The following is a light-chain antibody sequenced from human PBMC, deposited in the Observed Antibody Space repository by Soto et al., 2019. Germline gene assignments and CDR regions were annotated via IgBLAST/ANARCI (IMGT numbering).Light chain of an antibody. CDR3: QQRSDWPST. CDR2: DAS. J-gene: IGKJ4*01. CDR1: QSGTGY. Sequence: EIVLTQSPATLSLSPGERATLSCRASQSGTGYLAWYQQKPGQAPRLLIYDASSRATGIPARFSGSGSGTDFTLTITSLEPEDFAVYYCQQRSDWPSTFGGGTKVEI. V-gene: IGKV3-11*01.